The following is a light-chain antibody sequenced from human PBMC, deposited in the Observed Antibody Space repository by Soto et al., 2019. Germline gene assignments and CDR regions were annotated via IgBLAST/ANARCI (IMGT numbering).Light chain of an antibody. CDR1: QSVSNN. V-gene: IGKV3-15*01. CDR2: DAS. CDR3: QQYNNWPPWT. J-gene: IGKJ1*01. Sequence: ILMTQSPATLSVSPGERATLSCRSSQSVSNNLAWYQQKPGQAPRLLIYDASTRATGLPARFSGSGSGTEFTLTLGGLQYEDFAVYYCQQYNNWPPWTFGQGTKEEIK.